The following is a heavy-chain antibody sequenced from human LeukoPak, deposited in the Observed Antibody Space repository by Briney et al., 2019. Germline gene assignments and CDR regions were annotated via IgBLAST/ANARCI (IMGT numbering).Heavy chain of an antibody. CDR3: ARFAFSSLRLDY. CDR1: GASISANNYY. V-gene: IGHV4-61*02. Sequence: PSETLSLTCNVSGASISANNYYWTWIRQPAGKGLEWIGRIYTDGITNYSPSLKSRVTIFLDEPKNQFSLKLTSMTAADSAVYYCARFAFSSLRLDYWGQGAQVIVSS. CDR2: IYTDGIT. D-gene: IGHD3-16*01. J-gene: IGHJ4*02.